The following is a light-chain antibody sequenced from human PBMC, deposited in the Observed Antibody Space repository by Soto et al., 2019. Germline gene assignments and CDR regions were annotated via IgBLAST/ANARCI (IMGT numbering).Light chain of an antibody. CDR1: QSVNSL. Sequence: EIVMTQSPATLSVSPGDRATLSCRASQSVNSLLAWYQQKPGQAPRLLIYGASNRATGIQDRFSCSGSGTDFTLTIRRMEPEEFAVDYCQQYGSSGTVGLGTKGEIK. J-gene: IGKJ4*02. CDR3: QQYGSSGT. CDR2: GAS. V-gene: IGKV3-20*01.